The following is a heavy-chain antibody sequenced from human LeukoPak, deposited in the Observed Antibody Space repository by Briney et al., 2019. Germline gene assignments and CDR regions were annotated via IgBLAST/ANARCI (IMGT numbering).Heavy chain of an antibody. CDR1: GFTVSSNH. CDR2: IYSGGGT. Sequence: GGSLRLSCAASGFTVSSNHMNWVRQAPGKGLEWVSVIYSGGGTYYADSVKGRFTISRDNSKNTLYLQMNSLRAEDTAVYYCARGETSSYDYWGQGTLVTVSS. V-gene: IGHV3-53*01. CDR3: ARGETSSYDY. J-gene: IGHJ4*02. D-gene: IGHD2-2*01.